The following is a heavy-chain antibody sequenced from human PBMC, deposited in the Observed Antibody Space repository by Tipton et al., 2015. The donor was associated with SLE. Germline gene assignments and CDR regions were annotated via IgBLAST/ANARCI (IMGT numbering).Heavy chain of an antibody. V-gene: IGHV3-23*01. J-gene: IGHJ6*02. CDR1: GFTFSNYA. Sequence: SLRLSCEGSGFTFSNYAMSWVRQAPGKGLEWVSAITGSGDRTYYIDSVKGRFTISRDNSKNSLYLQMNSLRTEDTALYYCAKGYCNGGSCYSPDYYYYYDMDVWGQGTTVTVSS. CDR3: AKGYCNGGSCYSPDYYYYYDMDV. CDR2: ITGSGDRT. D-gene: IGHD2-15*01.